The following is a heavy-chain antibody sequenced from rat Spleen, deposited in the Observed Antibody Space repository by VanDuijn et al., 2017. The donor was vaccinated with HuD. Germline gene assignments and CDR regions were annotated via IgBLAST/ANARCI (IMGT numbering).Heavy chain of an antibody. Sequence: EVQLVESGGGLVQPGRSLKLSCAASGFIFSNFDMAWVRQAPTKGLEWVASISPSGVTYYLDSVKGRFTVSRENAKSTLSFLMDSLRSEDTATYYCVRQDTSGYSNWFTYWGQGTLVTVSS. CDR3: VRQDTSGYSNWFTY. CDR2: ISPSGVT. CDR1: GFIFSNFD. J-gene: IGHJ3*01. V-gene: IGHV5-25*01. D-gene: IGHD4-3*01.